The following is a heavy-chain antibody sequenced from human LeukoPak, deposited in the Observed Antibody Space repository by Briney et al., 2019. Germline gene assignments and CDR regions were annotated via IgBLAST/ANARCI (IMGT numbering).Heavy chain of an antibody. D-gene: IGHD5-24*01. CDR3: ATINGYLIDY. CDR2: VNHSGST. J-gene: IGHJ4*02. CDR1: GGSFSGYY. V-gene: IGHV4-34*01. Sequence: SETLSLTCAVYGGSFSGYYWSWNRQPPGKGLEWIGEVNHSGSTNYNPSLKSRVTISVDTSKNQFSLKLSSVTAADTAVYYCATINGYLIDYWGQGTLVTVSS.